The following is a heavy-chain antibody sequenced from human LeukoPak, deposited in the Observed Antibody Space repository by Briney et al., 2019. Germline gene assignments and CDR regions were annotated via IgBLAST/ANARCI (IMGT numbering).Heavy chain of an antibody. J-gene: IGHJ4*02. CDR2: IYYSGST. CDR3: ARVVPGCSSTSCYYFDY. CDR1: GGSISSYY. D-gene: IGHD2-2*01. Sequence: PSETLSLTCTVSGGSISSYYWSWIRQPPGKGLEWIGYIYYSGSTNYNPSLKSRVTISVDTSKNQFSLKLSSVTAADTAVYYCARVVPGCSSTSCYYFDYWGQGTLVTVSS. V-gene: IGHV4-59*01.